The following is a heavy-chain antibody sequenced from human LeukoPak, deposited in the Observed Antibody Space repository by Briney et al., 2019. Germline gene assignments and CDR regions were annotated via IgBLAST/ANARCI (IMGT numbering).Heavy chain of an antibody. CDR1: GGSFSGYY. D-gene: IGHD5-12*01. Sequence: PSETLSLTCAVYGGSFSGYYWSWIRQPPGKGLEWIGEINRSGSTNYNPSLKSRVTISVDMSKNQFSLKLSSVTAADTAVYYCARDGRSGYARGPYYFDYWGQGTLVTVSS. CDR3: ARDGRSGYARGPYYFDY. V-gene: IGHV4-34*01. CDR2: INRSGST. J-gene: IGHJ4*02.